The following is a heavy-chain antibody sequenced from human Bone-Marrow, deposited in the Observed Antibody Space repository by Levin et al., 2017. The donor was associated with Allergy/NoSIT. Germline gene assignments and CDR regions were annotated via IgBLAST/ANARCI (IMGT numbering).Heavy chain of an antibody. CDR1: GFAFRSYA. D-gene: IGHD5-12*01. V-gene: IGHV3-23*01. CDR3: ARATVTTIRSFDS. Sequence: LSLTCAASGFAFRSYAMGWVRQAPGKGLEWVSAISSSGGSTYYADSVKGRLSISRDNSKDTLDLQMNSLRVEDMAVYYCARATVTTIRSFDSWGQGTLVTVSS. J-gene: IGHJ4*02. CDR2: ISSSGGST.